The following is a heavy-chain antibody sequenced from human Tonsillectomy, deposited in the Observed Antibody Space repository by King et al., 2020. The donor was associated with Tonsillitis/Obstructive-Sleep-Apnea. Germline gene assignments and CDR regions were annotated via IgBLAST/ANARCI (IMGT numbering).Heavy chain of an antibody. D-gene: IGHD4-17*01. CDR2: ISSTGST. CDR3: ARHLDTAPYNWFDP. J-gene: IGHJ5*02. CDR1: GGSITSYY. Sequence: VQLQESGPGLVKPSETLSLTCTVSGGSITSYYWSWIRQPAGKGLEWIGLISSTGSTNYNPSLKSRVTMSVDKSRNQFSLKLGYVTAADTAVYFCARHLDTAPYNWFDPWGQGTLVTASS. V-gene: IGHV4-4*07.